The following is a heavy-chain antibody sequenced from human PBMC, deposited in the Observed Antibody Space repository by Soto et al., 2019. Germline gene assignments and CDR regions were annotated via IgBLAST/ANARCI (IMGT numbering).Heavy chain of an antibody. CDR2: INAGNGNT. V-gene: IGHV1-3*01. D-gene: IGHD6-13*01. Sequence: QVQLVQSGAEVKKPGASVKVSCKASGYTFTSYAMHWVRQAPGQRLEWMGWINAGNGNTKYSQKFQGRVTITRDTSASTACLELSSLRSEDTAVYYCARGSRIAAAGTGGGGDYWGQGTLVTVSS. J-gene: IGHJ4*02. CDR1: GYTFTSYA. CDR3: ARGSRIAAAGTGGGGDY.